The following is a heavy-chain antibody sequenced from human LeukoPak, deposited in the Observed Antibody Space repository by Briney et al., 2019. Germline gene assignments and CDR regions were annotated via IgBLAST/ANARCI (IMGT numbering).Heavy chain of an antibody. D-gene: IGHD6-6*01. J-gene: IGHJ4*02. Sequence: QPGGSLRLSCAASGFTFSDYYMSWIRQAPGKGLEWVSTISGSGGSTYYADSVKGRFTISRDISKNTLFLQMNSLRADDTAVYYCAKAKYSSSSDLLDYWGQGTLVTVSS. CDR1: GFTFSDYY. CDR3: AKAKYSSSSDLLDY. CDR2: ISGSGGST. V-gene: IGHV3-23*01.